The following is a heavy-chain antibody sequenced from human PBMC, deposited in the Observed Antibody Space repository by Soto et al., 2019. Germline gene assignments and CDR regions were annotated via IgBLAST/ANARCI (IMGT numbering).Heavy chain of an antibody. D-gene: IGHD6-13*01. CDR3: ARDRSSSWYYFDY. CDR1: GVTIISGGYS. V-gene: IGHV4-30-2*01. CDR2: INHSGST. J-gene: IGHJ4*02. Sequence: SETLSLTCTVSGVTIISGGYSWSWIRKPPGKGLEWIGEINHSGSTNYNPSLKSRVTISVDTSKNQFSLKLSSVTAEDTAVYYCARDRSSSWYYFDYWGQGTLVTVSS.